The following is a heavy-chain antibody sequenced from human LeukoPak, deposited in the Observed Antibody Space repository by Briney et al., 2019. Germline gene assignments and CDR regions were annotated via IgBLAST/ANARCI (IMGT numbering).Heavy chain of an antibody. V-gene: IGHV7-4-1*02. CDR1: GYAFTNYA. Sequence: ASVKVSCKASGYAFTNYAMDWVRQAPGQGPEWMGWINTNTGDPTYAPGFTGRFVFSLDTSVNTAYLQISSLKAEDTAVYYCAREAVYYGSGSYHIERFDFWGQGTLVTVSS. D-gene: IGHD3-10*01. J-gene: IGHJ4*02. CDR2: INTNTGDP. CDR3: AREAVYYGSGSYHIERFDF.